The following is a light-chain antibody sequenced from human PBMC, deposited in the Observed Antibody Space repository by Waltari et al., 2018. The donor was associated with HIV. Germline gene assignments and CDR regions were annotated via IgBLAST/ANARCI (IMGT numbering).Light chain of an antibody. CDR3: CSYAGIWGV. J-gene: IGLJ1*01. Sequence: QSALTQPRSVSGSPGQSVTISCTGTSSDVGAYNYVSWYQQHPGKAPKLMIYDVNKGPAGGPDRFSGSKSGNTASLNISGLQAEDESDYYCCSYAGIWGVFGTGTKVTVL. V-gene: IGLV2-11*01. CDR2: DVN. CDR1: SSDVGAYNY.